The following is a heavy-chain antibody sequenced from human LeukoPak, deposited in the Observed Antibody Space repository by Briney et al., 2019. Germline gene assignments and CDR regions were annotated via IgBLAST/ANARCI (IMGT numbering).Heavy chain of an antibody. V-gene: IGHV1-69*13. CDR2: IIPIFGTA. CDR1: GGTFSSYA. CDR3: ASPYGSGSYDAFDI. D-gene: IGHD3-10*01. J-gene: IGHJ3*02. Sequence: SVKVSCKASGGTFSSYAISWVRQAPGQGLEWMGGIIPIFGTANYAQKFQGRVTITADESTSTAYMELSSLRSEDTAVYYCASPYGSGSYDAFDIWGQGTMVTVSS.